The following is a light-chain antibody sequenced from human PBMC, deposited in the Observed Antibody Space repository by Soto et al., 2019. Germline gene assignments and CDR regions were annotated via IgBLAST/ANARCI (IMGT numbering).Light chain of an antibody. CDR2: ATS. V-gene: IGKV1-39*01. J-gene: IGKJ1*01. Sequence: DIQMTQSPSSLSASVGDRVTIACRASQGIGSYLNWYQQKPGKAPKLLMFATSYLQGGVPSRFSGSGSSTDFTLTINGLQPEDFATYYCQQSFSFPRTVGQGTKVDSK. CDR3: QQSFSFPRT. CDR1: QGIGSY.